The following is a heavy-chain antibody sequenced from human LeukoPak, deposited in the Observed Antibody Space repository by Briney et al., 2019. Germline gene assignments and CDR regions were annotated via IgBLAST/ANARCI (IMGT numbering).Heavy chain of an antibody. D-gene: IGHD3-22*01. CDR2: ITNSGNSK. V-gene: IGHV3-48*01. J-gene: IGHJ4*02. CDR3: ANGGYYSCDS. Sequence: GGPWGFSGEAFEFTFSSYSMTWARKAPGKGLEWVSYITNSGNSKSYADSVKGRFTISRDNSKNTLYLQMNNLGAEDTSVYYCANGGYYSCDSWGQGTLVTVSS. CDR1: EFTFSSYS.